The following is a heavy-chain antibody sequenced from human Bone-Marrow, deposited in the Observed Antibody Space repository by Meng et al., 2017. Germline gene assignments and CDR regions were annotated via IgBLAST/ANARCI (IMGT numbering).Heavy chain of an antibody. J-gene: IGHJ2*01. CDR1: GFTFSNAW. V-gene: IGHV3-11*04. Sequence: GESLKISCAASGFTFSNAWMSWIRQAPGKGLEWVAYISSSGNSIYYADSVKGRFTISRDNAKNSLYLQMNSLRAEDTAVYYCARNSRIVVVTPDWYFDLWGRGTLVTVSS. CDR2: ISSSGNSI. D-gene: IGHD3-22*01. CDR3: ARNSRIVVVTPDWYFDL.